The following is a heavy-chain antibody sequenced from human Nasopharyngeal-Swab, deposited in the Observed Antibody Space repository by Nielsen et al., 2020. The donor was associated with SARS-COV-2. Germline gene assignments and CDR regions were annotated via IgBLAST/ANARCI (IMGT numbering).Heavy chain of an antibody. Sequence: GGSLRLSCAASGFTFSSYAMSWVRQAPGKGLEWVSAISGSGGSTYYADSVKGRFTISRDNSKNTLYLQMNSLRAEDTAVYYCAKVGRRSGWFRDFDYWGQGTLVTVSS. CDR2: ISGSGGST. J-gene: IGHJ4*02. D-gene: IGHD6-19*01. V-gene: IGHV3-23*01. CDR3: AKVGRRSGWFRDFDY. CDR1: GFTFSSYA.